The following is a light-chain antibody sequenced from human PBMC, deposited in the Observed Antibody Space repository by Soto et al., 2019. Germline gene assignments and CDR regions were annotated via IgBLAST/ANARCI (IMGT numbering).Light chain of an antibody. Sequence: EIVLKQSPGPLSLSPGERATLSCRASQSVSRSNFAWYQHKPGQAPRLIIYGASSRATGIPDRFSGAVSGTDFTISINRLVPEDFAVYYCQHYDTSLAFGGGTKVELK. V-gene: IGKV3-20*01. CDR1: QSVSRSN. CDR2: GAS. CDR3: QHYDTSLA. J-gene: IGKJ4*02.